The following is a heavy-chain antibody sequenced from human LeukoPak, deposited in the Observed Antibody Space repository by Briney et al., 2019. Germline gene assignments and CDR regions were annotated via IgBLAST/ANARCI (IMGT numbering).Heavy chain of an antibody. D-gene: IGHD3-3*01. J-gene: IGHJ4*02. V-gene: IGHV1-18*01. CDR2: ISTYNGDT. Sequence: ASVRVSCKASGYTFTSYGISWVRQAPGQGLEWMGWISTYNGDTDYAQKLQGRVTVTTDTSTSTAYMEVRSLRSDDTAVYYCQRITIFGVIIDFDYWGQGSLVTVSS. CDR1: GYTFTSYG. CDR3: QRITIFGVIIDFDY.